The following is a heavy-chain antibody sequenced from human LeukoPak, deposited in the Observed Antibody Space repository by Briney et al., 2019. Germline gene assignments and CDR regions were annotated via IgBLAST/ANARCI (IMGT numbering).Heavy chain of an antibody. V-gene: IGHV3-23*01. J-gene: IGHJ4*02. CDR3: AKRGGYDYVKPFDH. Sequence: GGSLRLSCTTSGFTFSTYGMAWVRQAPGKGLEWVSSISGSGANTNYADSVKGRLTISRDSSNNTLYLHMDRLRVDDTAVYFCAKRGGYDYVKPFDHWGQGALVTVSA. CDR1: GFTFSTYG. D-gene: IGHD5-18*01. CDR2: ISGSGANT.